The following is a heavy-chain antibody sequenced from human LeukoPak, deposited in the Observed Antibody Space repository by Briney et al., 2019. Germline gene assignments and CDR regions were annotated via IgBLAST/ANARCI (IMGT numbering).Heavy chain of an antibody. J-gene: IGHJ3*02. CDR3: TRGSDDYGDYVQIDI. D-gene: IGHD4-17*01. CDR1: GFTFGSYW. V-gene: IGHV3-74*01. Sequence: GGSLRLSCAASGFTFGSYWMHWVRQAPGKGLVWVSRINNDGSTTNYADYVKGRFTISRGNAKNTLYLQMNSLRAEDTAVYYCTRGSDDYGDYVQIDIWGQGTMVTVSS. CDR2: INNDGSTT.